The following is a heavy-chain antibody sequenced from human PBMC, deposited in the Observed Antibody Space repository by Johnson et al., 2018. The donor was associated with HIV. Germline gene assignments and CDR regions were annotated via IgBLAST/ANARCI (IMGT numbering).Heavy chain of an antibody. CDR3: ARDTTSGLDGSSWDGGGVDI. V-gene: IGHV3-66*02. D-gene: IGHD6-13*01. Sequence: VQLVESGGGVVHPGRSLRLSCAASGFTFSDAWMGWVRQAPGKGLEWVSVIYSGGSTYYADSVKGRFTISRDNSKNTLYLQMNSLRAEDTAVYYCARDTTSGLDGSSWDGGGVDIWGQGTMVTVSS. J-gene: IGHJ3*02. CDR1: GFTFSDAW. CDR2: IYSGGST.